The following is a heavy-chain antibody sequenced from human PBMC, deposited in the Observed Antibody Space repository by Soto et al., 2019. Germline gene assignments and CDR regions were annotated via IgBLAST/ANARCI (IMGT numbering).Heavy chain of an antibody. D-gene: IGHD2-8*01. Sequence: EMQLLESGGGLLQPGGSLRLSCAASGFTFRSYAMSWVRQAPGKGLEWVSGISSNGGRTYYAEAVKGRFTISRDNSKNTLYLQMNSLRAEDTALYYCAKDNGPPGTSDWYFDFWGRGTLVSVSS. J-gene: IGHJ2*01. V-gene: IGHV3-23*01. CDR3: AKDNGPPGTSDWYFDF. CDR2: ISSNGGRT. CDR1: GFTFRSYA.